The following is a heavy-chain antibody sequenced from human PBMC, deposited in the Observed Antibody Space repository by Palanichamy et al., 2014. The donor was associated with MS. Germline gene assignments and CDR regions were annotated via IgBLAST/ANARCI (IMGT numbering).Heavy chain of an antibody. D-gene: IGHD3-3*01. CDR3: VRDPPAPIFRHYYGTDV. CDR2: LTAGGGTT. CDR1: GFSFSSYA. J-gene: IGHJ6*02. Sequence: EAQMVESGGGLIQPGGSLRLSCAASGFSFSSYAMTWVRQAPGKGLEWVAALTAGGGTTVCADAVKDRFTISRDNSKTTLYLQMNSLRAEDTAVYYCVRDPPAPIFRHYYGTDVWGQGTTVIVSS. V-gene: IGHV3-23*04.